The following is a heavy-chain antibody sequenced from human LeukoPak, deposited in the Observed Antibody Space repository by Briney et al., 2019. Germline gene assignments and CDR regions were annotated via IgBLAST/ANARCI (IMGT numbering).Heavy chain of an antibody. CDR3: VRVQWWYFDL. V-gene: IGHV3-23*01. CDR1: GFSFNTYC. Sequence: GGSLPLSRAASGFSFNTYCLPGVRQPPRGGLEGVSAISGCCGRTFYDPSPKGRFPLSRDSFKNTLSLQMHSLRAEDTAIYAKVRVQWWYFDLWGRGTLVTVS. D-gene: IGHD6-19*01. CDR2: ISGCCGRT. J-gene: IGHJ2*01.